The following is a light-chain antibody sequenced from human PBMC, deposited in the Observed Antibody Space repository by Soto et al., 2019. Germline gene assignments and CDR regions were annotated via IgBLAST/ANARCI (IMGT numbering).Light chain of an antibody. CDR3: QQYMNYPWT. V-gene: IGKV1-5*01. CDR1: QSISNW. CDR2: DAS. J-gene: IGKJ1*01. Sequence: DIQLTQSPSTLPASVGARVAITCRASQSISNWLAWYQQKPGKAPKLLIYDASSLESGVPSRFSGSGSGTEFTLTISSLQPDDFATYYCQQYMNYPWTFGQGTKVDI.